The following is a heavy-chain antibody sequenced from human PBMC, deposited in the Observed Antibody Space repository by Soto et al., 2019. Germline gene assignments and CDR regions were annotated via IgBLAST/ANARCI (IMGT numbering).Heavy chain of an antibody. V-gene: IGHV1-69*13. CDR3: ARLPVPATLPHGTIDVDY. D-gene: IGHD2-2*01. CDR1: GGTFSSYA. Sequence: SLTFSCTASGGTFSSYAISWVRQAPGQGLEWMGGIIPIFGTANYAQKFQGRVTITADESTSTAYMELSSLRSEDTAVYYCARLPVPATLPHGTIDVDYWGQGTLVTVSS. J-gene: IGHJ4*02. CDR2: IIPIFGTA.